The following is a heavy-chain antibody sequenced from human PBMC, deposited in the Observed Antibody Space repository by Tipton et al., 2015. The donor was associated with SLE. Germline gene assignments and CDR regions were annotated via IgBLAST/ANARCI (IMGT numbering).Heavy chain of an antibody. D-gene: IGHD6-13*01. Sequence: QSGPEVKKPGSSVKVSCKASGGTFSSYAISWVRQAPGQGLEWMGRIIPIFGTANYAQKFQGRVTITADESTSTAYMELSSLRSEDTAVYYCASRIAAAGTSLYWYFDLWGRGTLVTVSS. J-gene: IGHJ2*01. V-gene: IGHV1-69*13. CDR2: IIPIFGTA. CDR1: GGTFSSYA. CDR3: ASRIAAAGTSLYWYFDL.